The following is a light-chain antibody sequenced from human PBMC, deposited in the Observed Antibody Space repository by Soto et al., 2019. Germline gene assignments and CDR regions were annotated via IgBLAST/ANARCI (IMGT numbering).Light chain of an antibody. CDR2: GAS. Sequence: EIVMTQSPATLSVSPGERATLSCRASQSVSSNLAWYQQKPGQAPSLLIYGASTRATGIPARFSGSGSETEFTLTIRSLQSEDLAVYYCQHYNNWPPWTGGRGTKVDIK. CDR1: QSVSSN. CDR3: QHYNNWPPWT. V-gene: IGKV3-15*01. J-gene: IGKJ1*01.